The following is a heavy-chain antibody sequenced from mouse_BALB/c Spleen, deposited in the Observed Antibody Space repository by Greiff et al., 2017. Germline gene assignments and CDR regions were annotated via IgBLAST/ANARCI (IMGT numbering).Heavy chain of an antibody. Sequence: EVQLVESGPSLVKPSQTLSLTCSVTGDSITSGYWNWIRKFPGNKLEYMGYISYSGSTYYNPSLKSRISITRDTSKNQYYLQLNSVTTEDTATYYCARRGDGYFPFAYWGQGTLVTVSA. CDR3: ARRGDGYFPFAY. CDR2: ISYSGST. V-gene: IGHV3-8*02. CDR1: GDSITSGY. J-gene: IGHJ3*01. D-gene: IGHD2-3*01.